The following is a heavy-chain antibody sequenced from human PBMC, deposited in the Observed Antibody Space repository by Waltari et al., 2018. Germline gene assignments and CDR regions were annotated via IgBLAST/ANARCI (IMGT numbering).Heavy chain of an antibody. J-gene: IGHJ6*04. D-gene: IGHD1-26*01. Sequence: QVQLQQWGAGLLKPSETLYLTCDVYGVSFSGDYWSWVRQSPGTGLEWIGEISHYGSTKYNPSLKSRVTISLHTSKNQFSLNLTSVTAADTAVYYCARHLGGSRGMDVWGKGTTVTVSS. CDR2: ISHYGST. CDR1: GVSFSGDY. V-gene: IGHV4-34*01. CDR3: ARHLGGSRGMDV.